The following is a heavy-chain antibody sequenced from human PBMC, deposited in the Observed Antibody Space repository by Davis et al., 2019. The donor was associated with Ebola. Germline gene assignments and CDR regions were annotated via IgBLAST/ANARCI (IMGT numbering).Heavy chain of an antibody. V-gene: IGHV1-2*04. CDR2: INPNSGGT. CDR1: GYTFTSYA. CDR3: ARTYYYGSGSYYKYYYGMDV. Sequence: AASVKVSCKASGYTFTSYAMHWVRQAPGQRLEWMGWINPNSGGTNYAQKFQGWVTMTRDTSISTAYMELSRLRSDDTAVYYCARTYYYGSGSYYKYYYGMDVWGQGTTVTVSS. J-gene: IGHJ6*02. D-gene: IGHD3-10*01.